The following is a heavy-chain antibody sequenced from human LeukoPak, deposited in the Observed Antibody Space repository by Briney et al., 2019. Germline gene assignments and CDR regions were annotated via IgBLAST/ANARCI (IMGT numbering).Heavy chain of an antibody. CDR2: ISGSGGST. CDR1: GFSFSTHP. Sequence: GGSLRLSCAPSGFSFSTHPMNWARQAPGKGLEWVSAISGSGGSTYYAHSVKGRYTISRDNSKNTLSLQMNSLRSEDTAVYYCAKDREIRLLSFGELLTALGFWGQGTLVTVSS. J-gene: IGHJ4*02. D-gene: IGHD3-10*01. V-gene: IGHV3-23*01. CDR3: AKDREIRLLSFGELLTALGF.